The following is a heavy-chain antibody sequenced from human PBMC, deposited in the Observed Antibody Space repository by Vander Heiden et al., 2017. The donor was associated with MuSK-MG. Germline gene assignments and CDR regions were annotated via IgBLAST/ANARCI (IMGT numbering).Heavy chain of an antibody. V-gene: IGHV3-21*01. D-gene: IGHD2-2*01. J-gene: IGHJ4*02. CDR3: ARGVAPGRYQLLKPYYFDY. CDR1: FTFITYS. CDR2: ISSSSSYI. Sequence: EVQLVESGGGLVKPGFTFITYSMNGVRQAPGKGLEWVSSISSSSSYIYYADSVKGRFTISRDNAKNSLYLQMNSLRAEDTAVYYCARGVAPGRYQLLKPYYFDYWGQGTLVTVSS.